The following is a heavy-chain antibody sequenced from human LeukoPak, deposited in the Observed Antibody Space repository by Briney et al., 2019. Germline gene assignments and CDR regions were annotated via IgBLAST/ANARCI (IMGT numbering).Heavy chain of an antibody. V-gene: IGHV4-59*01. J-gene: IGHJ4*02. CDR2: IYYSGIT. Sequence: SETLSLTCTVSGGSITGYYWSWIRQPPGKGLEWIGYIYYSGITKYNPSLKSRVTISVDTSKNQSSLKLSSVTAADTAVYYCARESGRLAMVFDYWGQGTLVTVSS. CDR1: GGSITGYY. D-gene: IGHD6-19*01. CDR3: ARESGRLAMVFDY.